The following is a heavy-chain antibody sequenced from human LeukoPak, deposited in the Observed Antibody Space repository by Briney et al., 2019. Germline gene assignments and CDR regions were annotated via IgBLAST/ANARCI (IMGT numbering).Heavy chain of an antibody. CDR1: GFTFSSYS. J-gene: IGHJ4*02. CDR2: IYYSGST. CDR3: ARANSYDSSGHYYEFGY. D-gene: IGHD3-22*01. Sequence: GSLRLSCAASGFTFSSYSMNWVRQAPGKGLEWIGSIYYSGSTYYNPSLKSRVTISVDTSKNQFSLKLTSVTAADTAVYYCARANSYDSSGHYYEFGYWGQGTLVTVSS. V-gene: IGHV4-39*07.